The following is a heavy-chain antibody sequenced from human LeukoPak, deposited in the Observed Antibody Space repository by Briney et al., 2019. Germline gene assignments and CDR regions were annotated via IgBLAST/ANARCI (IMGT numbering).Heavy chain of an antibody. J-gene: IGHJ5*02. CDR1: GYTFTSYG. Sequence: ASVKVSCKASGYTFTSYGITWVRQAPGQGLEWMGWISAYNGNTNYAQKVQGRVTVTTDTSTNTAYMELRSLRSDDTAVYYCARDSYDYVWGSYRTLNSWGQGTLVTVSS. D-gene: IGHD3-16*02. CDR2: ISAYNGNT. V-gene: IGHV1-18*01. CDR3: ARDSYDYVWGSYRTLNS.